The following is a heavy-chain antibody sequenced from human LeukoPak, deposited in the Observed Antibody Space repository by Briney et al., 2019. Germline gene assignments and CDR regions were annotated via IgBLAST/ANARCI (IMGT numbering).Heavy chain of an antibody. J-gene: IGHJ4*02. CDR1: GFTFSDYY. V-gene: IGHV3-11*04. CDR3: ARQRGKGTSDY. Sequence: GGSLRLSCAASGFTFSDYYMSWIRQAPGKGLEWVSYISTFGTTIYYADSVKGRFTISRDNAKNSLYLQMNSLRAEDTAVYYCARQRGKGTSDYWGQGTLVTVSS. CDR2: ISTFGTTI.